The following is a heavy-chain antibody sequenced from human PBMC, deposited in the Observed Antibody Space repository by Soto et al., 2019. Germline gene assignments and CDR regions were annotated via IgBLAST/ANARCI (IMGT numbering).Heavy chain of an antibody. CDR3: ARGRYGDY. CDR2: ISAHNGNT. J-gene: IGHJ4*02. CDR1: GYAFTTYG. D-gene: IGHD1-1*01. Sequence: QVHLVQSGAEVKKPGASVKVSCKGSGYAFTTYGITWVRQAPGQGLEWLGWISAHNGNTNYAQKLQGRVTVTRDTSTSTAYMELGSMRSDDTAVYYCARGRYGDYWGQGALVTVSS. V-gene: IGHV1-18*01.